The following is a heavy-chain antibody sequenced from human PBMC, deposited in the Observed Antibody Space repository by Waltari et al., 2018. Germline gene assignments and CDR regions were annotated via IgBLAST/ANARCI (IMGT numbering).Heavy chain of an antibody. CDR2: IYHSGST. CDR3: ARQREGSDY. CDR1: GYSISSGYY. Sequence: QVQLQESGPGLVKPSETLSLTCAVSGYSISSGYYWGWIRQPPGKGLEWIGSIYHSGSTYYSPSLKSRVTISVDTSKNQFSLKLSSVTAADTAVYYCARQREGSDYWGQGTLVTVSS. D-gene: IGHD1-26*01. J-gene: IGHJ4*02. V-gene: IGHV4-38-2*01.